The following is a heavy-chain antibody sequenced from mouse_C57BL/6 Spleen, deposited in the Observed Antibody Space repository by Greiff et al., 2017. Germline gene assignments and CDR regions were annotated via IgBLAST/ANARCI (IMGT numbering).Heavy chain of an antibody. CDR3: ARSLSYYYGSSPYAMDY. CDR2: IWSDGST. J-gene: IGHJ4*01. D-gene: IGHD1-1*01. CDR1: GFSLPSYG. Sequence: VQGVESGPGLVAPSQSLSITCTVSGFSLPSYGVHWVRQPPGKGLEWLVVIWSDGSTTYNSALKSRLSISKDNSKSQVFLKMNSLQTDDTAMYYCARSLSYYYGSSPYAMDYWGQGTSVTVSS. V-gene: IGHV2-6*03.